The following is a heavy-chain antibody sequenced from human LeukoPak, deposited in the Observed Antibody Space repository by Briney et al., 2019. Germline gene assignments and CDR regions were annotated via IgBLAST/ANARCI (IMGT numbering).Heavy chain of an antibody. Sequence: GGSLRLSCATSGFTFTNYWMGWVRQAPGKGLQWVANIKQDGTQKYYVDSVKGRFTISRDNAKNSLYLQMDSLRAEDTAVYYCAKVIAARPAWGQGTLVTVSS. D-gene: IGHD6-6*01. J-gene: IGHJ5*02. CDR1: GFTFTNYW. V-gene: IGHV3-7*05. CDR2: IKQDGTQK. CDR3: AKVIAARPA.